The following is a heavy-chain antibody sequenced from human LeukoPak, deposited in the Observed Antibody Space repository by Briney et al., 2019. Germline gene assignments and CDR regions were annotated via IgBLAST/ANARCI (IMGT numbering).Heavy chain of an antibody. J-gene: IGHJ4*02. CDR3: ARDSPTPHPGTMISGLFDY. Sequence: GASVKVSCKASGYTFTSHHMHWVRQAPGQGLEWMGIINPSGGSTNYAQKFQGRVIMTRDMSTSTVYMELSSLRSEDTAVYYCARDSPTPHPGTMISGLFDYWGQGTLVTVSS. CDR1: GYTFTSHH. D-gene: IGHD3-22*01. CDR2: INPSGGST. V-gene: IGHV1-46*01.